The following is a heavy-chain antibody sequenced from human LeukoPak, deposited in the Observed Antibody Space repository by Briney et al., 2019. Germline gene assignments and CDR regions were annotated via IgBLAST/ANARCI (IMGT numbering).Heavy chain of an antibody. CDR2: ITGSSSYI. CDR1: GFTFRTYN. Sequence: PGGSLRLSCAASGFTFRTYNMNWVRQAPGKGLEWVSYITGSSSYIFYADSVKGRFTVSRDNAKNSLYLQMSSLRAEDTAVYYCARGGSFVEYWGQGTLVSVSS. D-gene: IGHD3-10*01. V-gene: IGHV3-21*01. J-gene: IGHJ4*02. CDR3: ARGGSFVEY.